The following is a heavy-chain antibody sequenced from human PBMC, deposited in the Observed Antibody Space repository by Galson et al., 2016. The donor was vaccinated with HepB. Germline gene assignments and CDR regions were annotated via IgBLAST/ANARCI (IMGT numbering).Heavy chain of an antibody. Sequence: ETXXXTCTVXXXSIXXXYXXXIRXXXGKGLEWXGYIYNIGNTSYNPPFRSRVTISVDTSQNQVSLNLSSVAGADTAVYFCARDLSSSWTGGFDIWGQGXXVTV. CDR3: ARDLSSSWTGGFDI. CDR2: IYNIGNT. V-gene: IGHV4-59*01. J-gene: IGHJ4*02. D-gene: IGHD3-9*01. CDR1: XXSIXXXY.